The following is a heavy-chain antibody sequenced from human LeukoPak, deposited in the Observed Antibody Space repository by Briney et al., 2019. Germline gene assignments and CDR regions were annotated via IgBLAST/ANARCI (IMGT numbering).Heavy chain of an antibody. V-gene: IGHV4-39*01. CDR1: GGSISSSSYY. CDR3: ARHSGIHLDY. J-gene: IGHJ4*02. Sequence: PSETLSLTCTVSGGSISSSSYYWGWIRQPPGKGLEWIGSIYYSGSTYYNPSLKSRVTISVDTSKNQFSLKLSSVTAADTAVYYCARHSGIHLDYWGQGTLVTVSS. CDR2: IYYSGST.